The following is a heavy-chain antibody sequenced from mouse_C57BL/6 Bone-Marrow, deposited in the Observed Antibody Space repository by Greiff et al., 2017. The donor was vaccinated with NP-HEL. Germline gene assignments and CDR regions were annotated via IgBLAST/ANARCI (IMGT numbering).Heavy chain of an antibody. CDR1: GYTFTDYN. CDR2: INPNNGGT. V-gene: IGHV1-22*01. CDR3: AREPYDGYWYFDV. Sequence: EVQLQQSGPELVKPGASVKMSCMASGYTFTDYNMHWVKQSHGKSLEWIGYINPNNGGTSYNQKFKGKATLTVNKSSSTAYMELRSLTSEDSAVYYCAREPYDGYWYFDVWGTGTTVTVSS. D-gene: IGHD2-3*01. J-gene: IGHJ1*03.